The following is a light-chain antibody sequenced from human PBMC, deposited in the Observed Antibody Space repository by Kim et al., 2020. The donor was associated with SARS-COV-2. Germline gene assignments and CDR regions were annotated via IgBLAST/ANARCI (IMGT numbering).Light chain of an antibody. CDR1: TSDVVGYNH. Sequence: GQSGQIAGTGTTSDVVGYNHVSWYQQHPGKAPKLMIYEVSKRPSGVPDRFSGSKSGNTASLTVSGIQAEDEADYYCSSYAGSNNLVFGGGTQLTVL. CDR3: SSYAGSNNLV. V-gene: IGLV2-8*01. CDR2: EVS. J-gene: IGLJ3*02.